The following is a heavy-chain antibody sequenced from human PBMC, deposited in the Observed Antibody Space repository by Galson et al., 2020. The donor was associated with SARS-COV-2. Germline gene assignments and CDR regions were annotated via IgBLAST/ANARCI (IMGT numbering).Heavy chain of an antibody. D-gene: IGHD3-10*01. V-gene: IGHV4-4*07. CDR1: GGSISSYY. Sequence: SETLSLTCTVSGGSISSYYWSWIRQPAGKGLEWIGRINTSGSTNYNPSLKSRVTMSVDTSKNQFSLKLSSVTTADTAVYYCARDRALLWFGELTGYFDLWGRGTLVTVSS. J-gene: IGHJ2*01. CDR2: INTSGST. CDR3: ARDRALLWFGELTGYFDL.